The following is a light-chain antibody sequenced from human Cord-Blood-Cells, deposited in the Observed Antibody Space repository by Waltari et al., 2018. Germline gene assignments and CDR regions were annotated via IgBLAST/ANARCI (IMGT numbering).Light chain of an antibody. Sequence: QSALPQPPPVPGYPGPAGTIPSLRTSSGFGGCNFVSCSQQPPGKAPKLMIYDVSNRPSGVPDRFSGSKSGNTASLTISGLQAEDEADYYCCSYAGSYTYVFGTGTKVTVL. CDR2: DVS. J-gene: IGLJ1*01. V-gene: IGLV2-11*02. CDR1: SSGFGGCNF. CDR3: CSYAGSYTYV.